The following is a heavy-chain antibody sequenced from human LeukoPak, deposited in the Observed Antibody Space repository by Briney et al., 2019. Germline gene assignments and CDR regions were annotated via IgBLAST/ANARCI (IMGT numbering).Heavy chain of an antibody. CDR2: ISWNSGSI. J-gene: IGHJ4*02. CDR3: ARVQSGNLVAGIRY. V-gene: IGHV3-9*01. D-gene: IGHD2-15*01. Sequence: PGRSLRLSCAASGFTFDDYAMHWVRQAPGKGPEWVSGISWNSGSIGYADSVKGRFTISRDNAKNSLYLQMNSLRAEDTALYYCARVQSGNLVAGIRYWGQGTLVTVSS. CDR1: GFTFDDYA.